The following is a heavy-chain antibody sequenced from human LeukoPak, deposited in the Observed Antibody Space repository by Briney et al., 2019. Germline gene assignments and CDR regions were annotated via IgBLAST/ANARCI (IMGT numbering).Heavy chain of an antibody. V-gene: IGHV1-18*01. J-gene: IGHJ4*02. CDR3: ARFRYSGSYEPFDY. CDR2: ISAYNGNT. Sequence: ASVKVSCKASGGTFSSYAISWVRQAPGQGLEWMGWISAYNGNTNYAQKLQGRVTMTTDTSTSTAYMELRSLRSDDTAVYYCARFRYSGSYEPFDYWGQGTLVTVSS. CDR1: GGTFSSYA. D-gene: IGHD1-26*01.